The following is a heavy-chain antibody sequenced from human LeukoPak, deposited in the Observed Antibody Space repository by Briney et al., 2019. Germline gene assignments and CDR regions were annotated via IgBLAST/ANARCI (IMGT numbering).Heavy chain of an antibody. CDR1: GFTFTNYW. D-gene: IGHD2-2*01. CDR3: AKGPPIPPGPPIVVVPTPRGYFDY. CDR2: VNSDGSST. J-gene: IGHJ4*02. Sequence: PGGSLRLSCAASGFTFTNYWMHWVRQAPGKGLVWVSRVNSDGSSTTYADSVKGRFTISRDNAKNTVYLQMNSLRAEDTAVYYCAKGPPIPPGPPIVVVPTPRGYFDYWGQGTLVTVSS. V-gene: IGHV3-74*01.